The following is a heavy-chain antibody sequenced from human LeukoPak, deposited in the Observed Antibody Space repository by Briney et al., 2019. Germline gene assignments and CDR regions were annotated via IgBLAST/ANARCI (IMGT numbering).Heavy chain of an antibody. D-gene: IGHD3-22*01. CDR3: ALYYYDSSGYYTHKLNNWFDP. CDR2: IYYSGST. J-gene: IGHJ5*02. Sequence: SETLSLTCTVSGGSISSYYWSWIRQPPGKGLEWIGYIYYSGSTNYNPSLKSRVTISVDTSKNQFSLKLSSVTAADTAVYYCALYYYDSSGYYTHKLNNWFDPWGQGTLVTVSS. V-gene: IGHV4-59*08. CDR1: GGSISSYY.